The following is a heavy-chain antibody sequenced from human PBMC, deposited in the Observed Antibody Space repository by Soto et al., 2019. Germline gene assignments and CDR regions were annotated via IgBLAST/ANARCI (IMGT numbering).Heavy chain of an antibody. V-gene: IGHV5-51*01. J-gene: IGHJ6*02. CDR2: IYPGESDT. CDR1: GYSFTTYW. CDR3: TRQAYSSTWYLQGDRYSYYGMDV. Sequence: GESLKISCKGSGYSFTTYWIGWVRQMPGKGLEWMGIIYPGESDTRYSPSFQGQVTISADKSISTAYLQWSSLKASDTAIYYCTRQAYSSTWYLQGDRYSYYGMDVWGQGTTVTSP. D-gene: IGHD6-13*01.